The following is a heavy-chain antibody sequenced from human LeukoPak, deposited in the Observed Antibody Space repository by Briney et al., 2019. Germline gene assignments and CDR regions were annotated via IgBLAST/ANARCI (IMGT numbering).Heavy chain of an antibody. D-gene: IGHD2-15*01. Sequence: SETLSLTCTVSGYSISSGYYWGWIRQPPGKGLEWIGSIYHSGSTYYNPSLKSRVTISVDTSKNQFSLKLSSVTAADTAVYYCARDICSGGSCYSDGWFDPWGQGTLVTVSS. J-gene: IGHJ5*02. CDR3: ARDICSGGSCYSDGWFDP. CDR2: IYHSGST. CDR1: GYSISSGYY. V-gene: IGHV4-38-2*02.